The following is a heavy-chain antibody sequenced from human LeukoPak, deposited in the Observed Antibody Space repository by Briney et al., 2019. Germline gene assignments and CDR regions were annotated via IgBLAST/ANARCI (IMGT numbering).Heavy chain of an antibody. J-gene: IGHJ4*02. V-gene: IGHV3-69-1*01. CDR2: IDSSSTI. CDR1: GFPFSEYS. D-gene: IGHD4-17*01. CDR3: ARGPYDYGEYIDY. Sequence: GRSLRLSCAASGFPFSEYSMNWVRQAPGPRLEWVSYIDSSSTIYYADSVKGRFTISRDNAKNSLYLQLNSLRAEDTAVYYCARGPYDYGEYIDYWGQGTLVTVSS.